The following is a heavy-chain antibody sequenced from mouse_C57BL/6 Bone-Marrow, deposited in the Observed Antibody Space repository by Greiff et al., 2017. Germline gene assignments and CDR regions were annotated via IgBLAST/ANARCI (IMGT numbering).Heavy chain of an antibody. J-gene: IGHJ1*03. D-gene: IGHD1-1*01. CDR2: ISYSGST. CDR3: ARLGFHYYGSTYWYFDV. CDR1: GYSITSDY. Sequence: EVQLQQSGPGLAKPSQTLSLTCSVTGYSITSDYWNWIRKFPGNKLEYMGYISYSGSTYYNPSLKSRISITRDTSKNQYYLQLNSVTTEDTATYYCARLGFHYYGSTYWYFDVWGTGTTVTVSS. V-gene: IGHV3-8*01.